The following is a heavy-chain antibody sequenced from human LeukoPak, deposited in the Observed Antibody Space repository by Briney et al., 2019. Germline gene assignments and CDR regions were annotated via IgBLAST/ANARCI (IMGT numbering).Heavy chain of an antibody. D-gene: IGHD2-15*01. J-gene: IGHJ4*02. CDR1: GFTFSSYA. V-gene: IGHV3-23*01. CDR2: ISGSGSST. CDR3: AKEPIVVVVAATSFDY. Sequence: GGSLRLSCAASGFTFSSYAMSWVRQAPGKGLEWVSAISGSGSSTYYADSVKGRFTISRDNSKNTLYLQMNSLRAEDTAVYYCAKEPIVVVVAATSFDYWGQGTLVTVSS.